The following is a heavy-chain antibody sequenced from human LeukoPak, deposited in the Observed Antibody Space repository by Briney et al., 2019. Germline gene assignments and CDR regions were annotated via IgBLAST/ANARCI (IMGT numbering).Heavy chain of an antibody. CDR3: ARAHSTSSSVYDF. D-gene: IGHD6-6*01. CDR1: GFTFSDYY. CDR2: IKQAGSET. J-gene: IGHJ4*02. Sequence: PGGSLRLSCAASGFTFSDYYMSWVRQAPGKGLEWVANIKQAGSETYYVDSVKGRFTISRDDAKNSLYLQMNSLRAEDTAVYFCARAHSTSSSVYDFWGQGTRVTVSP. V-gene: IGHV3-7*03.